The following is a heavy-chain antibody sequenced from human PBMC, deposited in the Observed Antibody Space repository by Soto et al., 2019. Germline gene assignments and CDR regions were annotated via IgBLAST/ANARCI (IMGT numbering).Heavy chain of an antibody. CDR2: ISGSGGST. D-gene: IGHD6-19*01. Sequence: EVQLLESGGGLVQPGGSLRLSCAASGFTFNSYAMSWVRQAPGQGLEWVSAISGSGGSTYSADSVKGRFTISRDNSKNTLYLQMNSLRAEDTAVYYCAKDHLARGAVSSTVDYWGQGTLVTVSS. CDR1: GFTFNSYA. CDR3: AKDHLARGAVSSTVDY. J-gene: IGHJ4*02. V-gene: IGHV3-23*01.